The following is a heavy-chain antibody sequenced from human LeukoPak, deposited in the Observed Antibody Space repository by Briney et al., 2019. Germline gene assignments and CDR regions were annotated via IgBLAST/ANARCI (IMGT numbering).Heavy chain of an antibody. V-gene: IGHV3-23*01. CDR1: GFTFRTFA. J-gene: IGHJ4*02. CDR3: AKRSGASGSAYFFDY. CDR2: ISPSGYST. D-gene: IGHD1-26*01. Sequence: GGSLRLSCAASGFTFRTFAMTWVRQAPGKGLEWVSSISPSGYSTYYADSVKGRFTMSRDNSKSTLYLQTNSLRAEDTAVYYCAKRSGASGSAYFFDYWGQGTLVTVSS.